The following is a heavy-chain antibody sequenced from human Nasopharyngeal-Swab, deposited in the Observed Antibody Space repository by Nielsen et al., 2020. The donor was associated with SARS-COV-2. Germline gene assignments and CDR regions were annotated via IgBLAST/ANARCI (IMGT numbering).Heavy chain of an antibody. Sequence: GGSLRLSCAASGFTFSSYAMSWVRQAPGKGLEWVSVIYSSGSSTYYADSVKGRSTISRDNSKNTLYLQMNSLRAEDTAVYYCAKDRKITIFGVVTHPYYGMDVWGQGTTVTVSS. D-gene: IGHD3-3*01. CDR1: GFTFSSYA. CDR2: IYSSGSST. CDR3: AKDRKITIFGVVTHPYYGMDV. J-gene: IGHJ6*02. V-gene: IGHV3-23*03.